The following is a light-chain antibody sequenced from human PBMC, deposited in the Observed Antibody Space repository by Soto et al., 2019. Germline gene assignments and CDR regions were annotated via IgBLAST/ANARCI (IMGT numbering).Light chain of an antibody. CDR2: EGS. CDR3: QSYDSSLTNWV. CDR1: SSDVGSYNL. J-gene: IGLJ3*02. Sequence: QSALTQPASVSGSPGQSITISCTGTSSDVGSYNLVSWYQQHPGKAPKLMIYEGSKRPSGVPDRFSGSRSGTSASLAITGLQTEDEADYYCQSYDSSLTNWVFGGGTKLTVL. V-gene: IGLV2-14*02.